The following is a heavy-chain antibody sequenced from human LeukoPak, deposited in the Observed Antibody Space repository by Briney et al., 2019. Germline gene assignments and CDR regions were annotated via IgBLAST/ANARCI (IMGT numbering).Heavy chain of an antibody. CDR2: IYYSGST. D-gene: IGHD3-16*02. Sequence: PSETLSLTCTVSGGSISSSSYYWGWIRQPPGKGLEWIGSIYYSGSTYYNPSLKSRVTISVDTSKNQFSLKLSSVTAADTAVYYCARGPGDYVWGSYRLTPHYFDYWGQGTLVTVSS. J-gene: IGHJ4*02. CDR1: GGSISSSSYY. V-gene: IGHV4-39*07. CDR3: ARGPGDYVWGSYRLTPHYFDY.